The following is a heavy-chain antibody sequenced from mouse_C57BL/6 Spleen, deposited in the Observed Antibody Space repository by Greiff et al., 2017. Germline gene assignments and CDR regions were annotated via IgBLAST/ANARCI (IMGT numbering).Heavy chain of an antibody. CDR3: AREDYGSRSGWYFEV. V-gene: IGHV5-16*01. CDR2: INYDGSST. Sequence: DVLLVESEGGLVQPGSSMKLSCTASGFTFSDYYMAWVRQVPEKGLEWVANINYDGSSTYYLDSLKSRFIISRDNAKNILYLQMSSLTSEDTATYSCAREDYGSRSGWYFEVWGTGTTVTVSS. J-gene: IGHJ1*03. CDR1: GFTFSDYY. D-gene: IGHD1-1*01.